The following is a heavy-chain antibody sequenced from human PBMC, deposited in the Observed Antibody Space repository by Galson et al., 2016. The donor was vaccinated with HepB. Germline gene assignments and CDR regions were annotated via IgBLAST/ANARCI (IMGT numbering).Heavy chain of an antibody. Sequence: SLRLSCAASGFTFNTYAMYWVRQAPGKGLEWVAAISYDGSNKSYAASVKGRFSISRDNSKSTLSLQMNSLRGEDSGVYYCARDRLYYGFWYTLDVWGQGTTVAVSS. D-gene: IGHD3-3*01. V-gene: IGHV3-30*04. J-gene: IGHJ6*02. CDR1: GFTFNTYA. CDR3: ARDRLYYGFWYTLDV. CDR2: ISYDGSNK.